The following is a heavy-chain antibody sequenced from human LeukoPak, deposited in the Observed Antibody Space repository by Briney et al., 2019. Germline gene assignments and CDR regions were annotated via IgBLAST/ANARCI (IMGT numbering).Heavy chain of an antibody. Sequence: PSETLSLTCAVSGGSISSSNWWSWVRQPPGKGLEWIGEIYHSGSTNYNPSLKSRVTISVDRSKNQFSLKLSSVTAADTAVYYCASGGEQLGAYYMDVWGKGTTVTVSS. CDR2: IYHSGST. J-gene: IGHJ6*03. CDR1: GGSISSSNW. D-gene: IGHD6-13*01. CDR3: ASGGEQLGAYYMDV. V-gene: IGHV4-4*02.